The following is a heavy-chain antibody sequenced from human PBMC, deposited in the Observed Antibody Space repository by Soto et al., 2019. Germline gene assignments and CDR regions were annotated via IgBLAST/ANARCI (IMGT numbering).Heavy chain of an antibody. J-gene: IGHJ4*02. V-gene: IGHV3-33*01. CDR2: IWYDGSNK. D-gene: IGHD2-8*01. Sequence: GGSLRLSCAASGFTFNSYGMHWVRQAPGKGLEWVAVIWYDGSNKYYADSVKGRFTISRDNSKNSLYLQMNSLRAEDTAAYYCLREDVLMVYDIDYWGQGTLVTVSS. CDR1: GFTFNSYG. CDR3: LREDVLMVYDIDY.